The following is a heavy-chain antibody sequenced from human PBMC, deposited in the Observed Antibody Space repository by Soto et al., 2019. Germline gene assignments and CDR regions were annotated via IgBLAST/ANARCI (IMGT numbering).Heavy chain of an antibody. CDR1: GYIFTTYG. CDR2: ISAHNGNT. V-gene: IGHV1-18*01. CDR3: ARGRYGDY. D-gene: IGHD1-1*01. J-gene: IGHJ4*02. Sequence: QVHLVQSGAEVKKPGASVKVSCKGSGYIFTTYGITWVRQAPGQGLEWMGWISAHNGNTNYAQKLQGRVTVTRDTSTSPAYMELRNLRSDDTAVYDCARGRYGDYWGQGALVSVSS.